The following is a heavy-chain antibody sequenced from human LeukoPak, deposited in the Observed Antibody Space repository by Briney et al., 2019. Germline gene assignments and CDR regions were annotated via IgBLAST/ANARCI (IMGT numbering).Heavy chain of an antibody. V-gene: IGHV3-21*01. J-gene: IGHJ4*02. CDR1: GFGFSRSA. D-gene: IGHD4-17*01. CDR3: ARVPPTTAHS. CDR2: IGGAGGGISAGIT. Sequence: GEALRLSCTDSGFGFSRSAMTWVRQAPGRGLEWVASIGGAGGGISAGITYYSDSVKGRFTISRDNAKNSLYLQMNSLRAEDTAVYYCARVPPTTAHSWGQGTLVTVSS.